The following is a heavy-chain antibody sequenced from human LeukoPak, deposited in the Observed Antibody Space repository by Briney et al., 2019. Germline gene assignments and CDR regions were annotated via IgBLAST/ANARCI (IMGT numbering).Heavy chain of an antibody. V-gene: IGHV3-21*01. J-gene: IGHJ6*04. D-gene: IGHD3-9*01. CDR2: ISSSGSYI. CDR3: AREYFGYDILTGAPPMDV. Sequence: GGSLRLSCAASGFTFSDSSMNWVRQAPGKGLEWVSSISSSGSYIYYADSLKGRFTISRDNARNSLYLQMNSLGVEDTAVYYCAREYFGYDILTGAPPMDVWGKGTTVTISS. CDR1: GFTFSDSS.